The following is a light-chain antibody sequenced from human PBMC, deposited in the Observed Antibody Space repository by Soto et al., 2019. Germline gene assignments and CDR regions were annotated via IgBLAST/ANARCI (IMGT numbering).Light chain of an antibody. CDR2: AAS. Sequence: GQIATLSCRASQSISSSFLAWYQQKPGQAPRLLIYAASSLQSGVPSRFSGSGSGTEFTLTISSLPPEDFETYYCLQHNSYPRTFGQGTKVDI. CDR3: LQHNSYPRT. CDR1: QSISSSF. V-gene: IGKV1-9*01. J-gene: IGKJ1*01.